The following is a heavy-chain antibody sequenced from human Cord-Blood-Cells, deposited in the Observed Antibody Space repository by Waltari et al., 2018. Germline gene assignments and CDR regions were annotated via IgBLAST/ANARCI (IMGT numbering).Heavy chain of an antibody. CDR2: IYSGGST. CDR3: ARDRTDWGRAFDI. V-gene: IGHV3-53*01. CDR1: GFPVSSHY. Sequence: EVQLVESGGGLIQPGGSLRLSCAASGFPVSSHYMRWVRQAPGKGLEWVSVIYSGGSTDYADSVKGRFTISRDNPKNTLYLQMNSLRAEDTAVYYCARDRTDWGRAFDIWGQGTMVTVSS. J-gene: IGHJ3*02. D-gene: IGHD2-21*01.